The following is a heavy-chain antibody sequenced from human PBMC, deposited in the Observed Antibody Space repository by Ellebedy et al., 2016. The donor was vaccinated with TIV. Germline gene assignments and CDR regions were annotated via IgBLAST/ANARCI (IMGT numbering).Heavy chain of an antibody. J-gene: IGHJ4*02. D-gene: IGHD4-17*01. CDR2: IKQDGSEK. V-gene: IGHV3-7*01. Sequence: GESLKISCAASGFTFSSHWMHWVRQAPGKGLECVANIKQDGSEKSYVDSVKGRFTISRDNAKNSLYLQMNSLRAEDTAVYYCSRHTDYALDYWGQGALVTVSS. CDR1: GFTFSSHW. CDR3: SRHTDYALDY.